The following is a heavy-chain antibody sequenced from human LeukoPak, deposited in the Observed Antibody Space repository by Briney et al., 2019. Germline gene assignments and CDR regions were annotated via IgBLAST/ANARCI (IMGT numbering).Heavy chain of an antibody. CDR1: GYTFTSYD. CDR2: MNPNSGNT. Sequence: ASVKVSCKASGYTFTSYDINWVRQATGQGLEWMGWMNPNSGNTGYAQKFQGRVTITRNTSISTAYMELSSLRSEGTAVYYRARTRLGYCSSTSCLRYFDYWAREPWSPSPQ. V-gene: IGHV1-8*03. D-gene: IGHD2-2*01. CDR3: ARTRLGYCSSTSCLRYFDY. J-gene: IGHJ4*02.